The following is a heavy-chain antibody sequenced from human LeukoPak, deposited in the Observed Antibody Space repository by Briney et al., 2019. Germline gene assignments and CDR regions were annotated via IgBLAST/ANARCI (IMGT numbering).Heavy chain of an antibody. CDR1: GFTFSSYE. D-gene: IGHD3-10*01. V-gene: IGHV3-48*03. CDR3: ARDLPVYYYGSGSYSGYYGMDV. Sequence: PGGSLRLSCAASGFTFSSYEMNWVRQAPGKGLEGVSYISSSGSTIYYADSVKGRCTISRDNAKNSLYLQMNSLRAEDTAVHYCARDLPVYYYGSGSYSGYYGMDVWGKGTTVTVSS. J-gene: IGHJ6*04. CDR2: ISSSGSTI.